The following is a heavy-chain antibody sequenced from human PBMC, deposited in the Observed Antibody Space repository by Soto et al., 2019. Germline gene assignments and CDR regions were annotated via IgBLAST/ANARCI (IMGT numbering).Heavy chain of an antibody. Sequence: PGGSLRLSCAASGFTFSSYWMHWVRQAPGKGLVWVSRINSDGSSTSYADSVKGRFTISRDNAKNTLYQQMNSLRAEDTAVYYCARDSYDFWSGWDYYYYGMDVWGQGTTVTVSS. D-gene: IGHD3-3*01. CDR2: INSDGSST. J-gene: IGHJ6*02. CDR1: GFTFSSYW. CDR3: ARDSYDFWSGWDYYYYGMDV. V-gene: IGHV3-74*01.